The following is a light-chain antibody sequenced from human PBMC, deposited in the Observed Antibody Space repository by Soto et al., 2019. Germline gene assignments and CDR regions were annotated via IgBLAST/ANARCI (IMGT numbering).Light chain of an antibody. CDR3: LQHNVFPRT. CDR2: DTS. V-gene: IGKV3D-20*02. CDR1: QSVSSTY. J-gene: IGKJ1*01. Sequence: EIVLTQSPGTLSLSPGERATLSCRASQSVSSTYLAWYQQKPGQAPRLLIYDTSSRATGIPDRFSGSGSGTDFTLTISRLEPEDFATYYCLQHNVFPRTFGQGTKVDIK.